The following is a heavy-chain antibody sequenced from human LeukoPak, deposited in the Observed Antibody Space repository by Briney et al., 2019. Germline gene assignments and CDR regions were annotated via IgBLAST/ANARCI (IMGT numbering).Heavy chain of an antibody. Sequence: ASVKVSCKASGGTFSSYAISWVRQAPGQGLEWMGGIIPIFGTANYAQKFQCRVTITADESTSTAYMELSSLRSEDTAVYYCARHPKFGELSNPFDYWGQGTLVTVSS. CDR3: ARHPKFGELSNPFDY. CDR2: IIPIFGTA. CDR1: GGTFSSYA. J-gene: IGHJ4*02. D-gene: IGHD3-10*01. V-gene: IGHV1-69*13.